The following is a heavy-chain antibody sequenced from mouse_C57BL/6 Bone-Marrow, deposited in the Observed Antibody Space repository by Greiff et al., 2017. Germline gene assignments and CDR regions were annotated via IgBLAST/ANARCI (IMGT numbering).Heavy chain of an antibody. CDR3: AITAVVHYYAMDY. J-gene: IGHJ4*01. V-gene: IGHV1-69*01. D-gene: IGHD1-1*01. Sequence: QVQLQQPGAELVMPGASVKLSCKASGYTFTSYWMHWVKQRPGQGLEWIGEIDPSDSYTNYNQKFKGKSTLTVDKSSSTAYMPLSSLTSEDSAVYYCAITAVVHYYAMDYWGQGTSVTVSA. CDR2: IDPSDSYT. CDR1: GYTFTSYW.